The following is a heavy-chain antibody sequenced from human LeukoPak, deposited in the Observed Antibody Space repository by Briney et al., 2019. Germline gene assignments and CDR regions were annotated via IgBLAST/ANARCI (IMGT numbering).Heavy chain of an antibody. CDR1: GFTFSSYG. CDR2: ISYDGSNK. Sequence: GRSLRLSCAASGFTFSSYGMHWVRQAPGKGLEWVAVISYDGSNKYYADSVKGRFTISRDNSKNTLYLQMMSLIAADTAVYYCAKNRDSSSWYLDYWGQGTLVTVSS. J-gene: IGHJ4*02. CDR3: AKNRDSSSWYLDY. D-gene: IGHD6-13*01. V-gene: IGHV3-30*18.